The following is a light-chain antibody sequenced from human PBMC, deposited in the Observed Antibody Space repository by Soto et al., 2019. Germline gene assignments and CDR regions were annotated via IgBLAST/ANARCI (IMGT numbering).Light chain of an antibody. CDR3: QQYGSSPLT. CDR2: GAS. V-gene: IGKV3-20*01. CDR1: QSVSSSY. Sequence: IVLTHSPGTLSLSPWERATLSCRASQSVSSSYLAWYQQKPGQAPRLLIYGASSRATGIPDRFSGSGSGTDFTLTISRLEPEDFAVYYCQQYGSSPLTFGGGTKV. J-gene: IGKJ4*01.